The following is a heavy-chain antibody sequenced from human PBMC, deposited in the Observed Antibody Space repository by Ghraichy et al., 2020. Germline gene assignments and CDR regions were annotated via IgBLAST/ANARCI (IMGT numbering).Heavy chain of an antibody. CDR1: GGSFSGYY. J-gene: IGHJ3*02. D-gene: IGHD3-22*01. Sequence: SETLSLTCAVYGGSFSGYYWSWIRQPPGKGLEWIGEINHSGSTNYNPSLKSRVTISVDTSKNQFSLKLSSVTAADTAVYYCARAEYYYDISALPDAFDIWGQGTMVTVSS. CDR3: ARAEYYYDISALPDAFDI. V-gene: IGHV4-34*01. CDR2: INHSGST.